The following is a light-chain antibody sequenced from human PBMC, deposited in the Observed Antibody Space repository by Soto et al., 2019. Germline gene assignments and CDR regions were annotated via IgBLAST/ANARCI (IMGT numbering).Light chain of an antibody. CDR3: MQALQTPWT. V-gene: IGKV2-28*01. CDR1: QSLLHSNGYNY. J-gene: IGKJ1*01. CDR2: LGS. Sequence: DSVMTQSPLSLPVTPGEPASISCRSSQSLLHSNGYNYLDWYLQKPGQSPQLLIYLGSNRASGGPDRFSGSGSGTDFTLKISRVEAEDVGVYYCMQALQTPWTLGQGTKVEIK.